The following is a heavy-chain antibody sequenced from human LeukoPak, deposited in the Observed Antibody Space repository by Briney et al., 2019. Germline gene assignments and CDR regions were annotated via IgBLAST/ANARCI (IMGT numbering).Heavy chain of an antibody. CDR2: INPSGGST. V-gene: IGHV1-46*01. J-gene: IGHJ3*02. CDR1: GYTFTGYY. D-gene: IGHD3-22*01. Sequence: ASVKVSCKASGYTFTGYYMHWVRQAPGQGLEWMGWINPSGGSTSYAQKFQGRVTMTRDMSTSTAYMELSSLRSEDTAVYYCARVFAGRSGSAGFDIWGQGTMVTVSS. CDR3: ARVFAGRSGSAGFDI.